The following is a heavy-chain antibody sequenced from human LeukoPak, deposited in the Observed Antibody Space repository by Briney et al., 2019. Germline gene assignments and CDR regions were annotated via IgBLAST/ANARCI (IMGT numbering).Heavy chain of an antibody. CDR2: VSNSGYK. CDR1: GFTFSSYD. CDR3: AKDLRSSADSKMGAADY. Sequence: PGGSLRLSCAASGFTFSSYDMTWVRQAPGRGLEWVSGVSNSGYKHHADSVEGRFTISRDNFKNTLYLQMNSLRAEDTAVYYCAKDLRSSADSKMGAADYWGQGTLVTVSS. V-gene: IGHV3-23*01. J-gene: IGHJ4*02. D-gene: IGHD1-26*01.